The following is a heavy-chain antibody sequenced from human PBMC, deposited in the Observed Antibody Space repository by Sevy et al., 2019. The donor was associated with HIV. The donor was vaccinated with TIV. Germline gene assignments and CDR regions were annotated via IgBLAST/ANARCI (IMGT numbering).Heavy chain of an antibody. CDR3: ARLTGYEPYPSYALDV. CDR1: GYSFTHYW. CDR2: IYPGDPAP. Sequence: GGSLRLSCEGSGYSFTHYWIAWVRQIPGKGLEWMGIIYPGDPAPTYSPSFQGRVAISADKSINIAYLQWSRLKASDTATYYCARLTGYEPYPSYALDVWGQGTTVTVSS. V-gene: IGHV5-51*01. J-gene: IGHJ6*02. D-gene: IGHD5-12*01.